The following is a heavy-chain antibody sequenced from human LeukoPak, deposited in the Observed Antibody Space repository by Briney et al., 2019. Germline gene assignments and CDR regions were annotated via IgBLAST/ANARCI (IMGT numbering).Heavy chain of an antibody. J-gene: IGHJ4*02. CDR3: ARDPIGSRWPYYFDY. CDR2: INAGNGNT. D-gene: IGHD6-13*01. V-gene: IGHV1-3*01. Sequence: ASVKVSCKASGYTFTTYAMHWVRQAPGQRLEWMGWINAGNGNTKYSQKFQARVTITRDASASTAYMELSSLRSEDTAVYYCARDPIGSRWPYYFDYWGQGTLVTVSS. CDR1: GYTFTTYA.